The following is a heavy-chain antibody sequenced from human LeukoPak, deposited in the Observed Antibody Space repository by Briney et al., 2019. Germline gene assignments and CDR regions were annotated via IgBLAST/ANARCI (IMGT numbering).Heavy chain of an antibody. CDR3: ATLAYYYDSSGYYHFDY. D-gene: IGHD3-22*01. J-gene: IGHJ4*02. Sequence: GRSLRLSCAASGFTFSSYAMHWVRQAPGKGLEWVAVISYDGSNKYYADSVKGRFTISRDNSNNTLYLQMNSLRAEDTAVYYCATLAYYYDSSGYYHFDYWGQGTLVTVSS. V-gene: IGHV3-30-3*01. CDR2: ISYDGSNK. CDR1: GFTFSSYA.